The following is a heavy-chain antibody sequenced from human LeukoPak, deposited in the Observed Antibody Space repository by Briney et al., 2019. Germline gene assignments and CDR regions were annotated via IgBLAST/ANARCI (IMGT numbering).Heavy chain of an antibody. Sequence: SETLSLTCTVSGGSISSGGYYWSWIRQHPGKGLEWIGYIYYSGSTNYNPSLKSRVTISVDTSKNQFSLKLSSVTAADTAVYYCARARRGIAAAGTIYFDYWGQGTLVTVSS. CDR3: ARARRGIAAAGTIYFDY. CDR2: IYYSGST. D-gene: IGHD6-13*01. V-gene: IGHV4-61*08. J-gene: IGHJ4*02. CDR1: GGSISSGGYY.